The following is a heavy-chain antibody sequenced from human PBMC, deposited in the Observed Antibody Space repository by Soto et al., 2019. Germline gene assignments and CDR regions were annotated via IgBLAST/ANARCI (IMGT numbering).Heavy chain of an antibody. D-gene: IGHD5-12*01. CDR1: GFSLTADGVA. Sequence: QITLKESGPTLVKPTQTLTLSCTVSGFSLTADGVAVGWIRQLPGEALEWLALIYWDDDRRYSPSLAARLTIIKDPSRNQVVLTMTNMDPVDSGTYSCAQQKQTGYRLFDYWGRGTLVTVAS. V-gene: IGHV2-5*02. CDR2: IYWDDDR. CDR3: AQQKQTGYRLFDY. J-gene: IGHJ4*02.